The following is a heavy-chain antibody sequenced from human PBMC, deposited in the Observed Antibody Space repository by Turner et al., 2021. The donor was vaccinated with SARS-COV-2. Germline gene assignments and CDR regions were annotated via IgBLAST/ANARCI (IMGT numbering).Heavy chain of an antibody. CDR1: GFTFSSYW. D-gene: IGHD4-4*01. CDR3: AKQQGLYSNPMYYDY. J-gene: IGHJ4*02. V-gene: IGHV3-7*01. Sequence: EVQLVESGGGLVQPGGSLRLSCAASGFTFSSYWMSWVRQAPGKGLEWVANIKQDGSEKYYVDSVKGRFTISRDNAKNSLYLQMNSLRAEDTAVYYCAKQQGLYSNPMYYDYWGQGTLVTVSS. CDR2: IKQDGSEK.